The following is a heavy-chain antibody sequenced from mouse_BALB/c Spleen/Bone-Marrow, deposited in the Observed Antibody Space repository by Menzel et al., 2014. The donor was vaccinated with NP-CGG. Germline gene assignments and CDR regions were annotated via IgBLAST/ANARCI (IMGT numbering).Heavy chain of an antibody. CDR2: IYPGNVNT. CDR1: DNTLTSYY. V-gene: IGHV1S56*01. Sequence: VHLKQSGPELVKTWASGRLSCTAYDNTLTSYYIHWVKQRPGQGLEWIGWIYPGNVNTKYNEKFKGKATLTADKSSSTAYMQLSSLTSEDSAVYFCARSLITTVVANYAM. J-gene: IGHJ4*01. CDR3: ARSLITTVVANYAM. D-gene: IGHD1-1*01.